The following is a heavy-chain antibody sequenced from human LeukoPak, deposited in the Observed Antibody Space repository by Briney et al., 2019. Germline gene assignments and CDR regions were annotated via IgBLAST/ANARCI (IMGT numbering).Heavy chain of an antibody. V-gene: IGHV3-53*04. J-gene: IGHJ5*02. Sequence: GGSLRLSCAASRFAVSSNFMSWVRQAPGKGLEWVSTIYSDGTTYYADSVKGRFTISRHNSKNTLYLQMNSLRAEDTAVYYCASAGYASWFDPWGQGTLVAVSS. D-gene: IGHD3-16*01. CDR3: ASAGYASWFDP. CDR1: RFAVSSNF. CDR2: IYSDGTT.